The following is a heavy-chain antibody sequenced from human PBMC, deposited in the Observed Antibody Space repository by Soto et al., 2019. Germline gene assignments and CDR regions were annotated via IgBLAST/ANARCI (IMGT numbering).Heavy chain of an antibody. CDR1: GFTFSNYD. J-gene: IGHJ4*02. CDR2: IRGSGESA. CDR3: AKVLPGPGYHEGLPRH. Sequence: GESLRLSCAASGFTFSNYDMAWVRQAPGKGLEWVSTIRGSGESAYYADSVKGRFTISRDNSKNTLYLQMNSLRAEDTAVYYCAKVLPGPGYHEGLPRHSGQRTLVPVSS. D-gene: IGHD2-2*01. V-gene: IGHV3-23*01.